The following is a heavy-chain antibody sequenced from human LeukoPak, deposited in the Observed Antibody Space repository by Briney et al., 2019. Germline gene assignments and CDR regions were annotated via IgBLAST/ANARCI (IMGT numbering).Heavy chain of an antibody. CDR3: ARAPRSGWTLDAFDI. CDR2: ISYDGSNK. CDR1: GFTFSSYA. D-gene: IGHD6-19*01. Sequence: PGGSLRLSCAASGFTFSSYAMHWVRQAPGKGLEWVAVISYDGSNKYYADSVKGRFTISRDNSKNTLYLQMNSLRAEDTAVYYCARAPRSGWTLDAFDIWGQGTMVTVSS. V-gene: IGHV3-30*04. J-gene: IGHJ3*02.